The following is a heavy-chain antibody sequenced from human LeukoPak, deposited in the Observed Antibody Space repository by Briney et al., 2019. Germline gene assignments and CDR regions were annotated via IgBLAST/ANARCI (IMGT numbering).Heavy chain of an antibody. Sequence: PGRSLRLSCAASGFTFSRYGMHWVRQVPGRGLEWVALISYDENKKYYGDSVKGRFTISRDNSKNTLFLQMSSLRSDDTAVYFCAKDQRGDILTGSPFDCWGQGTLVTVSS. CDR1: GFTFSRYG. V-gene: IGHV3-30*18. D-gene: IGHD3-9*01. CDR2: ISYDENKK. J-gene: IGHJ4*02. CDR3: AKDQRGDILTGSPFDC.